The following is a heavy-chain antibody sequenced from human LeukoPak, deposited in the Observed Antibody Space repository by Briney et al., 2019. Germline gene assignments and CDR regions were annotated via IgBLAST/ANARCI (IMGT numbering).Heavy chain of an antibody. J-gene: IGHJ6*02. CDR2: IYYSGST. Sequence: SETLSLTCNVSGGSISSYYWSWIRQPPGKGLEWIGYIYYSGSTNYNPSLKSRVTTSVDTSKNQFSLKLTSVTAADTAVYYCASLIRQGHYAMDVWGQGTMVTVSS. CDR1: GGSISSYY. V-gene: IGHV4-59*08. CDR3: ASLIRQGHYAMDV.